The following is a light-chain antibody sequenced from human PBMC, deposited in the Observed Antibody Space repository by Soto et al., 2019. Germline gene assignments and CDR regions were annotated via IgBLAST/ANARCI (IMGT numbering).Light chain of an antibody. Sequence: EIVLTQSPGTLSLSPGERATLSCRASQSVGSTYLAWYQQKPGQAPRLLIFGASSRATGIPDRFSGSGSGTDFTLTISRLEPEDFAVYYCQQRATWPPFTFGPGTKVDLK. CDR2: GAS. CDR3: QQRATWPPFT. J-gene: IGKJ3*01. V-gene: IGKV3D-20*02. CDR1: QSVGSTY.